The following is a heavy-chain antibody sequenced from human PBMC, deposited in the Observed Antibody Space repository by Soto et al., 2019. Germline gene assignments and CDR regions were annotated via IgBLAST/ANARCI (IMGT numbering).Heavy chain of an antibody. J-gene: IGHJ4*02. D-gene: IGHD2-21*02. CDR1: GYTFTSYA. CDR3: ARAWVVVTAPDY. Sequence: QVQLVQSGAEEKKPGASVKVSCKASGYTFTSYAMHWVRQAPGQRLEWMGWINAGNGNTKYSQKFQGRVTITRDTSASTAYMELSCLRSEVTAVYYCARAWVVVTAPDYWGQGTLVTVSS. CDR2: INAGNGNT. V-gene: IGHV1-3*05.